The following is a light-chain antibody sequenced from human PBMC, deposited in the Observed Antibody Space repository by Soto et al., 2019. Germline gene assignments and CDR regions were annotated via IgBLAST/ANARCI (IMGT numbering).Light chain of an antibody. CDR1: QSVGKNY. Sequence: IGLTQSPGTLSLSPGERATLSCRASQSVGKNYLAWFQQKPAQAPRLLIYGASSRATGIPDRFSGSASGTDFTLTITRLEPEDFAIYYCQPYASSPITFGQGTRLEIK. CDR2: GAS. J-gene: IGKJ5*01. CDR3: QPYASSPIT. V-gene: IGKV3-20*01.